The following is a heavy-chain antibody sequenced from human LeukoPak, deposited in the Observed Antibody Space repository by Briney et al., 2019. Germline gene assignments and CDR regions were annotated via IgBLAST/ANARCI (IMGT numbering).Heavy chain of an antibody. D-gene: IGHD3-10*02. CDR2: IYYSGST. Sequence: PSETLSLTCTVSGGSISSYYWSWIRQPPGKGLEWIGYIYYSGSTNYNPSLKSRVTISVDTSKNQFSLKLNSVTAADTAVYYCARAAPRALFGEFAFDIWGQGTMVTVSS. CDR3: ARAAPRALFGEFAFDI. V-gene: IGHV4-59*01. J-gene: IGHJ3*02. CDR1: GGSISSYY.